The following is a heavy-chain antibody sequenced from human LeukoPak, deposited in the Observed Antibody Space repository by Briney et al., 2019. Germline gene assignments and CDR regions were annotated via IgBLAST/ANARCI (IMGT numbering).Heavy chain of an antibody. V-gene: IGHV3-21*01. D-gene: IGHD3-16*01. J-gene: IGHJ4*02. CDR1: GFTFSTYS. Sequence: TGGSLRLSCAASGFTFSTYSMNWVRQAPGKGLVWVSAITSSSSNIYYADSVKGRFTISRDNAKNSLYLQMNSLRAEDTAVYYCARINLNDYWGQGTLVAVSS. CDR3: ARINLNDY. CDR2: ITSSSSNI.